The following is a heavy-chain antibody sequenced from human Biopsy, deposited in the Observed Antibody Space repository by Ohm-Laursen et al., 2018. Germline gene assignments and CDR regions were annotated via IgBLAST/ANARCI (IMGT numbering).Heavy chain of an antibody. D-gene: IGHD6-19*01. CDR2: IWYDGTNE. CDR3: ARGLSSGWYVYFDV. CDR1: GFTFGHYA. Sequence: SLRLSCAASGFTFGHYAMHWVRQAPGTGLERISLIWYDGTNEDYADSVKGRFTISRDNSKNTLYLQINTLTLEDTAFYYCARGLSSGWYVYFDVWGRGTLVTVSS. V-gene: IGHV3-33*04. J-gene: IGHJ2*01.